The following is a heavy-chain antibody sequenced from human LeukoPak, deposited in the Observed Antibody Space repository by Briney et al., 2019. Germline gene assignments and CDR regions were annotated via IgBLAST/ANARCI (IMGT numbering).Heavy chain of an antibody. V-gene: IGHV1-2*02. CDR2: INPNSGGT. CDR3: ARPNSVGASVYFDY. D-gene: IGHD1-26*01. CDR1: GSTFTAYY. Sequence: ASVKVSCKASGSTFTAYYMHWVRLAPGQGLEWMGWINPNSGGTKFAQRFQGRVTMTRDTSISTAYMELSKLSSDDTAVYYYARPNSVGASVYFDYGGQGTLVTVSS. J-gene: IGHJ4*02.